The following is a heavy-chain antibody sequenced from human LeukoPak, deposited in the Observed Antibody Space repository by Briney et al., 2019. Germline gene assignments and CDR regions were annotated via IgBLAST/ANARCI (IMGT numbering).Heavy chain of an antibody. CDR1: GFTFSSYE. CDR3: ARAISGYYYFDY. D-gene: IGHD5-12*01. V-gene: IGHV3-48*03. J-gene: IGHJ4*02. CDR2: ISSSGSTI. Sequence: PGGSLRLSCAASGFTFSSYEMNWVRQAPGKGLEWVSYISSSGSTIYYADSVKGRFTISRDNAKNTLYLQVNSLRAEDTAVYYCARAISGYYYFDYWGQGILVTVSS.